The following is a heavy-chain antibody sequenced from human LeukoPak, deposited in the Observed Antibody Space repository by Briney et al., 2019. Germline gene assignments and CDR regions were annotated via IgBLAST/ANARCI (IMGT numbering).Heavy chain of an antibody. D-gene: IGHD5-24*01. CDR2: ISGSGGST. V-gene: IGHV3-23*01. J-gene: IGHJ4*02. Sequence: GGSLRLSCAASGFTFSSYAMSWVRQAPGKGLEWVSAISGSGGSTYYADSVKGRFTISRDNSKNTLYLQMNSLRAEDTAVYYCAKSNGVDRNGYNSDYFDYWGQGTLVTVSS. CDR1: GFTFSSYA. CDR3: AKSNGVDRNGYNSDYFDY.